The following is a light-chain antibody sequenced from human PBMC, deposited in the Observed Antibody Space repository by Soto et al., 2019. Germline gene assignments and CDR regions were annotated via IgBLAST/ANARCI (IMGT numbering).Light chain of an antibody. V-gene: IGKV1-39*01. CDR3: QPSYRILT. CDR2: AAS. Sequence: IQMTQSPSSLSASVGDRVTITCRASQSISRYLNWYQQKPGKAPKLLIYAASSLQSWVPSRFSGRGSGTDFTLNISSLQPEDFETYYCQPSYRILTFGPVTKVYTK. CDR1: QSISRY. J-gene: IGKJ3*01.